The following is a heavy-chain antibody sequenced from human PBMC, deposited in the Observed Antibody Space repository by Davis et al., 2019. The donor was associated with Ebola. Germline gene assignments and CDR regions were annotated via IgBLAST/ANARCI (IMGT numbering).Heavy chain of an antibody. J-gene: IGHJ4*02. CDR3: THSGYYDGYFDY. D-gene: IGHD3-22*01. CDR1: GFTFGAYA. CDR2: IRSKAYGGTT. V-gene: IGHV3-49*04. Sequence: PGGSLRLSCTASGFTFGAYAMSWVRQAPGKGLEWVGFIRSKAYGGTTEYAASVKGRFTISRDDSKSIAYLQMNSLKTEDTAVYYCTHSGYYDGYFDYWGQGTLVTVSS.